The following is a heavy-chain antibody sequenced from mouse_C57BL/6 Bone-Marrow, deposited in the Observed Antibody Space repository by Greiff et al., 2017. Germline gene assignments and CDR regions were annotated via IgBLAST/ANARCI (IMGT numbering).Heavy chain of an antibody. D-gene: IGHD3-3*01. J-gene: IGHJ1*03. Sequence: QVQLKQSGPELVKPGASVKLSCKASGYTFTSYDINWVKPRPGQGLEWIGWIYPRDGSTKYNEKFKGKATLTVDTSSSTAYMELHSLTSEDSAVYFCARGGPHWYFDVWGTGTTVTVSS. CDR3: ARGGPHWYFDV. V-gene: IGHV1-85*01. CDR1: GYTFTSYD. CDR2: IYPRDGST.